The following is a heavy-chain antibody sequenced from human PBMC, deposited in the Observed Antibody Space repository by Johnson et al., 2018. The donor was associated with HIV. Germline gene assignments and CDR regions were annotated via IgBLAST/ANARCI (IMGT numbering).Heavy chain of an antibody. CDR2: LWYDGSNK. CDR3: ARGRKDIGAADGLDNDAFDM. V-gene: IGHV3-33*01. J-gene: IGHJ3*02. Sequence: QVQLMESGGGVVQPGRSLRLSCAASRFSFSRYGMHWVRQAPGKGLEWVAFLWYDGSNKYYADSVQGRFTISRDDSKDTLYLQMDSLRAEDSALYYCARGRKDIGAADGLDNDAFDMWGQGTSVTVS. D-gene: IGHD6-25*01. CDR1: RFSFSRYG.